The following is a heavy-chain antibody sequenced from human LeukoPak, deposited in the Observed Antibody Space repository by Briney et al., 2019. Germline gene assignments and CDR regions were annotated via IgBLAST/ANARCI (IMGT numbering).Heavy chain of an antibody. Sequence: PSETLSLTCTVSSGSISSGDYYWSWIRQPPGKGLEWIGYIYYSGITYYNPSLKSRVTISVDTSKNQFSLKLSSVTAADTAVYYCARTRVSYFDLWGRGTLVTVSS. CDR3: ARTRVSYFDL. CDR1: SGSISSGDYY. D-gene: IGHD6-6*01. J-gene: IGHJ2*01. V-gene: IGHV4-30-4*08. CDR2: IYYSGIT.